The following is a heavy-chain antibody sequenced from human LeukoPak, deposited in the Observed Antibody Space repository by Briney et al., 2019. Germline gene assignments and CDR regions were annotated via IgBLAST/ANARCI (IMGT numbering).Heavy chain of an antibody. CDR3: ARLGLLYYFDY. CDR2: IYYSGST. Sequence: SETLSLTCSVSGGSISSSSYYWGWIRQPPGKGLDWIGSIYYSGSTYYNPSLKSRVTISVDTSKNQFSLRLSSVTAADTAVYYCARLGLLYYFDYWGQGTLVTVSS. CDR1: GGSISSSSYY. J-gene: IGHJ4*02. V-gene: IGHV4-39*01. D-gene: IGHD3-10*01.